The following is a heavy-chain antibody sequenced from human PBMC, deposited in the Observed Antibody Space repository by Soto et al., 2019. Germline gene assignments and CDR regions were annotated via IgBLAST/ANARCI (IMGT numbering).Heavy chain of an antibody. CDR3: ATGRVLYGTEY. V-gene: IGHV4-59*03. Sequence: QVQLQESGPGLVKPSATLSLTCTVSGGSISSYYWSWIRQPPGRGLQWIGYIYHTESTTYNSNPALKSRVNISLDTSKNQVSLMLTSVTAADTAVYYGATGRVLYGTEYWGQGTMVTVSS. J-gene: IGHJ4*02. D-gene: IGHD3-10*01. CDR2: IYHTESTTY. CDR1: GGSISSYY.